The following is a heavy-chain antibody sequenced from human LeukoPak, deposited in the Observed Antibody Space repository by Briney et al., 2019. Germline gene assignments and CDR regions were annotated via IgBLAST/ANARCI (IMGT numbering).Heavy chain of an antibody. CDR3: ARDRRVTIFGIITHRWFDP. V-gene: IGHV4-31*11. Sequence: SQTLSLTCAVSGGSISSGDYSWSWIRQLPGKGLEWIGYIYNSGTTYYNPSLKSRVTISVDTSKNQFSLKLSSVTAADTAVYYCARDRRVTIFGIITHRWFDPWGQGTLVTVSS. CDR1: GGSISSGDYS. CDR2: IYNSGTT. D-gene: IGHD3-3*01. J-gene: IGHJ5*02.